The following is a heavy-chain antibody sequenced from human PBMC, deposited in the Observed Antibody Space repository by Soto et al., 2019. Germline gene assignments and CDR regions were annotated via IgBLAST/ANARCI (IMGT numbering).Heavy chain of an antibody. Sequence: PSETLSLTCTVSGGSVSSDNYYWSWIRQPPGKGLEWIGYIYYSGSTNSNPSLKSRVTMSVDTSKNQFSLKLTCVTAADTAVYYCARFLVGASRGGWFDPWGQGPLVTVSS. J-gene: IGHJ5*02. V-gene: IGHV4-61*01. CDR1: GGSVSSDNYY. CDR2: IYYSGST. D-gene: IGHD1-26*01. CDR3: ARFLVGASRGGWFDP.